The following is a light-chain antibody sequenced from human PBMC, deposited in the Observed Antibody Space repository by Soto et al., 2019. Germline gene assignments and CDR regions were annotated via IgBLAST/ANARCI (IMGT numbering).Light chain of an antibody. J-gene: IGKJ3*01. V-gene: IGKV4-1*01. Sequence: DIVMTQSPDSLAVSLVERATINCKSSQSVLYSPNNKNYLAWFQQKPGLPPKLIIYWASTRESGVPDRFSGSGSGTDFTLTISSLQAEDVAVYYCQHYYTTPPAFGPGTKVDIK. CDR1: QSVLYSPNNKNY. CDR2: WAS. CDR3: QHYYTTPPA.